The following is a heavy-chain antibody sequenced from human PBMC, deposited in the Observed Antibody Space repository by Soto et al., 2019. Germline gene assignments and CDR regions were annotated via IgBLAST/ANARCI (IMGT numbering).Heavy chain of an antibody. J-gene: IGHJ5*02. D-gene: IGHD3-10*01. CDR2: INNSGRT. CDR3: VRDVVFASGHSNWFDP. Sequence: WATLALTCTVSGGSLSSYYLIWIRPPAGKGLEWIGRINNSGRTNYNPSLRSRVTMSVDTSKNQFSLKLTSVTAADTAMYYCVRDVVFASGHSNWFDPWGQGTLVTVSS. V-gene: IGHV4-4*07. CDR1: GGSLSSYY.